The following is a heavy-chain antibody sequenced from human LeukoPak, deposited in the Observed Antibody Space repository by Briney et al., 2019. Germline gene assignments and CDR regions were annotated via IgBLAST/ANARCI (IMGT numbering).Heavy chain of an antibody. Sequence: GESLKISCKGSGYSSTSYWISWVRQMPGKGLEWMGRIDPSDSYTNYSPSFQGHVTISADKSISTAYLQWSSLKASDTAMYYCASPLSGLRGYGMDVWGKGTTVTVSS. CDR3: ASPLSGLRGYGMDV. CDR1: GYSSTSYW. CDR2: IDPSDSYT. V-gene: IGHV5-10-1*01. J-gene: IGHJ6*04. D-gene: IGHD2-15*01.